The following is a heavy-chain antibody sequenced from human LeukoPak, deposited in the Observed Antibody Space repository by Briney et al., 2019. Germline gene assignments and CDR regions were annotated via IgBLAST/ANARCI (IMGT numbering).Heavy chain of an antibody. V-gene: IGHV4-4*02. Sequence: PSETLSLTSAVSGGSISSSNWWNWVRQPPGKGLEWIGEIYHTGSTNYNPSLKGRVTMSVDKSKNQFSLKVTSVTAADTAVYYCARLNSGLDYWGQGTLVTVSS. D-gene: IGHD2-15*01. J-gene: IGHJ4*02. CDR3: ARLNSGLDY. CDR1: GGSISSSNW. CDR2: IYHTGST.